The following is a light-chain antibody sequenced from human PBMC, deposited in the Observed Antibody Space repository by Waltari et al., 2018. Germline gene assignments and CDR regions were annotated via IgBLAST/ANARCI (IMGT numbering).Light chain of an antibody. Sequence: DVVLTQSPLSLPVTLGQPASISCRSSRSLLSSDGNTYFNWFQQRPGQSPRRLVYKVSNRDSGVPDRFSGSGSGTIFTLRISRVEAEDVGVYYCMQGTLRPWTFGQGTKVEIK. CDR2: KVS. J-gene: IGKJ1*01. CDR1: RSLLSSDGNTY. CDR3: MQGTLRPWT. V-gene: IGKV2-30*01.